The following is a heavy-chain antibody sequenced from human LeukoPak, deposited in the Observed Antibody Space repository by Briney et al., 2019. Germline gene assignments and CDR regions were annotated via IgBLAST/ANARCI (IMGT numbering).Heavy chain of an antibody. Sequence: GGSLRLSCAASGFTFSTYWMHWVRPAPGKGLVWVSRINSDGSSTTYADSVKGRFTISRDKAKNTLSLQMNSLRAEDTAVYYCARDLSYGLDHWGQGTLVTVSS. CDR2: INSDGSST. CDR3: ARDLSYGLDH. J-gene: IGHJ4*02. D-gene: IGHD4-17*01. V-gene: IGHV3-74*03. CDR1: GFTFSTYW.